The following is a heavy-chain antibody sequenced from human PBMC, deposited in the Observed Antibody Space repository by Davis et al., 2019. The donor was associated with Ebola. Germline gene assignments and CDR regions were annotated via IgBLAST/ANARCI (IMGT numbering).Heavy chain of an antibody. CDR1: GYTFTSYG. Sequence: AASVKVSCKASGYTFTSYGISWVRQAPGQGLEWMGWISAYNGNTNYAQKLQGRVTMTTDTSTSTAYMELRSLRSDDTAVYYCAGEGGGSHYDFWSGYGYWGQGTLVTVSS. CDR2: ISAYNGNT. D-gene: IGHD3-3*01. V-gene: IGHV1-18*01. J-gene: IGHJ4*02. CDR3: AGEGGGSHYDFWSGYGY.